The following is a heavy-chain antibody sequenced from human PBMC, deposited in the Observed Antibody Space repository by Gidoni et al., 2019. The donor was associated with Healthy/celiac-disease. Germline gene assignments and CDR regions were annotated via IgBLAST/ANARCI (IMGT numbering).Heavy chain of an antibody. CDR2: IYSGGST. V-gene: IGHV3-53*01. D-gene: IGHD4-4*01. Sequence: EVQLVESGGGLIQPGGSLRLSCAASGFTVSSNYMSWVRQAPGKGLEWVSVIYSGGSTYYADSVKGRFTISRDNSKNTLYLQMNSLRAEDTAVYYCARDIRLQSHYGMDVWGQGTTVTVSS. CDR3: ARDIRLQSHYGMDV. CDR1: GFTVSSNY. J-gene: IGHJ6*02.